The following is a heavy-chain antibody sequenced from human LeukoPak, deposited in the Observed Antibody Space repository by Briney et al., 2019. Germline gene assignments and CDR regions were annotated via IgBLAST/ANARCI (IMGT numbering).Heavy chain of an antibody. Sequence: GGSLRLSCAASGFTFSSYEMNWVRQAPGKGLEWVSYISSSGSTIYYADSVKGRFTISRDNAKNSLYLQMSSLRAEDTAVYHCARGSGRAWFDPWGQGTLVTVSS. V-gene: IGHV3-48*03. J-gene: IGHJ5*02. CDR3: ARGSGRAWFDP. D-gene: IGHD6-19*01. CDR1: GFTFSSYE. CDR2: ISSSGSTI.